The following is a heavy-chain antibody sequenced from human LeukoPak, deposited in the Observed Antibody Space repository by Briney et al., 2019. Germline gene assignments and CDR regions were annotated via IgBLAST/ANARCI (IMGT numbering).Heavy chain of an antibody. V-gene: IGHV3-9*01. Sequence: PGGSLRLSCAASGFTFDDYAMHWVRQAPGKGLEWVSGISWNSGGIGYADSVKGRFTISRDNAKNSLYLQMNSLRAEDTALYYCAKDMGWQQLAYNFDYWGQGTLVTVSS. J-gene: IGHJ4*02. D-gene: IGHD6-13*01. CDR2: ISWNSGGI. CDR1: GFTFDDYA. CDR3: AKDMGWQQLAYNFDY.